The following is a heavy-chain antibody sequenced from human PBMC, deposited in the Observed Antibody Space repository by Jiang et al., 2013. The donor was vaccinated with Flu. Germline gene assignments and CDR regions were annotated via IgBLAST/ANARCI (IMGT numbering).Heavy chain of an antibody. CDR3: ARHVAVAGTLENLFYYYGLDV. J-gene: IGHJ6*02. Sequence: GPGLVKPSGTLSLTCAVSGGSIISSNWWSWFRQSPGKGLECIGEVSHTGSTNYNPSLKSRVSISIDKSRNQFSLRLNSLTAADTAVYFCARHVAVAGTLENLFYYYGLDVWGPGHGHRLL. V-gene: IGHV4-4*02. CDR2: VSHTGST. CDR1: GGSIISSNW. D-gene: IGHD6-19*01.